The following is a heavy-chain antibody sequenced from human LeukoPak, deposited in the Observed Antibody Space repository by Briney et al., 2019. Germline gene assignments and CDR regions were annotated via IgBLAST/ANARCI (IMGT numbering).Heavy chain of an antibody. CDR1: GFTFTTYA. J-gene: IGHJ4*02. Sequence: GGSLRLSCAASGFTFTTYAMNWVRQAPGKGLEWVSVISGSGGSGASTYYVDSVKGRFTISRDNSKNTIYLQMHSLRTEDTAVYYCAKGDDWNDVGYFDYWGQGTLVTVSS. V-gene: IGHV3-23*01. D-gene: IGHD1-1*01. CDR3: AKGDDWNDVGYFDY. CDR2: ISGSGGSGAST.